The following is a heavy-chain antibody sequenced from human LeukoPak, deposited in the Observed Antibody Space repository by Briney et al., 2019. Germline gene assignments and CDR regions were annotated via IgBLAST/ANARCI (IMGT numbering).Heavy chain of an antibody. CDR3: AKDLWFGEPP. D-gene: IGHD3-10*01. J-gene: IGHJ5*02. CDR2: VSGSGGST. Sequence: PGGSLRLSCAASGFTFSNYAMSWVRQAPGKGLEWVSGVSGSGGSTYYADSVKGRFTISRDNSKNTLYLQMNSLRAEDTAVYYCAKDLWFGEPPWGQGTLVTVSS. V-gene: IGHV3-23*01. CDR1: GFTFSNYA.